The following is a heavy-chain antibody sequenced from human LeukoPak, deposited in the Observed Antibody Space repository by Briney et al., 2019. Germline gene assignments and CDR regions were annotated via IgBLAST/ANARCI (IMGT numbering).Heavy chain of an antibody. J-gene: IGHJ4*02. D-gene: IGHD2-15*01. CDR1: GFTFTSSA. CDR3: ARDYSPTPTGLVKLLADY. CDR2: IVVGSGST. Sequence: GTSVKVSCKASGFTFTSSAMQWVRQARGQRLEWIGWIVVGSGSTSYAQKFQGRVTMTRDTSTSTVYMELSSLRSEDTAVYYCARDYSPTPTGLVKLLADYWGQGTLVTVSS. V-gene: IGHV1-58*02.